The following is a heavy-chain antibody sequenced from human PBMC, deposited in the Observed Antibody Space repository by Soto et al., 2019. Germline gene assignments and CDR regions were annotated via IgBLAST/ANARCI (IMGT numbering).Heavy chain of an antibody. Sequence: QITVKESGPTLVKPTQTLTLTCTFSGFSLSTNGVGVGWIRQPPGKALEWLALIYWDDDKRYSPSLKSRLTITKDTSKNQVVLTMTNMDPVDTATDYCAHDDVAQQGFDYWVQGTPVTVSS. D-gene: IGHD5-12*01. CDR3: AHDDVAQQGFDY. J-gene: IGHJ4*02. V-gene: IGHV2-5*02. CDR2: IYWDDDK. CDR1: GFSLSTNGVG.